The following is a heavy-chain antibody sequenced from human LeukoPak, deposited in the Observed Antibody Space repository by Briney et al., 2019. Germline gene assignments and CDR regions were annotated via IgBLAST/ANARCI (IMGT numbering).Heavy chain of an antibody. D-gene: IGHD2-2*01. Sequence: SETLSLTCTVSGGSISSGGYYWSWIRQHPGKGLEWIGYIYYSGNTYYNPSLKSRVTISVDTSKDQFSLNLTSVTAADTAVYYCARYCSSTTCRWFDPWGQGTLVTVSS. V-gene: IGHV4-31*03. CDR1: GGSISSGGYY. CDR3: ARYCSSTTCRWFDP. CDR2: IYYSGNT. J-gene: IGHJ5*02.